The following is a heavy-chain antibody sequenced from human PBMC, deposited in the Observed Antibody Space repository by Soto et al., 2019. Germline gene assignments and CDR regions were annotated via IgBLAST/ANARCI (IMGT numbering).Heavy chain of an antibody. Sequence: QVQLVQSGAEVEKPGASVKISCKASGYTFTDFAIHWVRQAPGQGLEWMAWIIAGNGDTKYSQRFQGRVTITRDTAASTAYMALSRLRSEDTAVYYWARGSCRSSSCPLCYYYYMDVWGKGTTVTVSS. CDR1: GYTFTDFA. V-gene: IGHV1-3*01. J-gene: IGHJ6*03. CDR2: IIAGNGDT. D-gene: IGHD2-2*01. CDR3: ARGSCRSSSCPLCYYYYMDV.